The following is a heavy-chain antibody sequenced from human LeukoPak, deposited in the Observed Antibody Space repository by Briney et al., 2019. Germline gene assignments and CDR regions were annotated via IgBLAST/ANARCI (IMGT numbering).Heavy chain of an antibody. J-gene: IGHJ5*02. D-gene: IGHD4-17*01. CDR1: GFTFSSYG. CDR2: IWYDGSNK. Sequence: PGGSLRLSCAASGFTFSSYGMHWVRQAPGKGLEWVAVIWYDGSNKYYADSVKGRFTISRDNAKNSLYLQMNSLRAEDTAVYYCARDGVQATVTNWFDPWGQGTLVTVSS. CDR3: ARDGVQATVTNWFDP. V-gene: IGHV3-33*01.